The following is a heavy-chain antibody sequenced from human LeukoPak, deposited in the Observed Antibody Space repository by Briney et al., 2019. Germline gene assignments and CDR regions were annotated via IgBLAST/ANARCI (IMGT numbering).Heavy chain of an antibody. CDR2: ISAYNGNT. CDR3: ARDRMIVVVITTNYYYYYGMDV. CDR1: GYTFTSYG. D-gene: IGHD3-22*01. J-gene: IGHJ6*02. Sequence: GAPVKVSCKASGYTFTSYGISWVRQAPGQGLEWMGWISAYNGNTNYAQKLQGRVTMTTDTSTSTAYMELRSLRSDDTAVYYCARDRMIVVVITTNYYYYYGMDVWGQGTTVTVSS. V-gene: IGHV1-18*01.